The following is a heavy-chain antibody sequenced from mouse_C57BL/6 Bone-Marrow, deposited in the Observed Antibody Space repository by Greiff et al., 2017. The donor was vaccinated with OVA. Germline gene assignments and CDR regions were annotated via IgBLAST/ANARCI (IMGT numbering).Heavy chain of an antibody. CDR3: TRDRGVRYAMDY. V-gene: IGHV1-15*01. CDR1: GYTFTDYE. J-gene: IGHJ4*01. D-gene: IGHD5-1*01. CDR2: IDPETGGT. Sequence: QVQLQQSGAELVRPGASVTLSCKASGYTFTDYEMHWVKQTPVHGLEWIGAIDPETGGTAYNQKFKGKAILTADTSSSTAYMELRSLTSEDSAVYYCTRDRGVRYAMDYWGQGTSVTVSS.